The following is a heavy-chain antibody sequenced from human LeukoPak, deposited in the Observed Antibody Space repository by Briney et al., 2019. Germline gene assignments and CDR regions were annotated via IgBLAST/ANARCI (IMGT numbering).Heavy chain of an antibody. J-gene: IGHJ3*02. CDR1: GFTFSSYA. D-gene: IGHD6-25*01. V-gene: IGHV3-23*01. CDR2: ISGSGGST. CDR3: ATERLDGFDM. Sequence: PGGSLRLSCAASGFTFSSYAMSWVRQAPGKGLEWVSAISGSGGSTYYADSVKGRFTISRDNAKNTLYLQMSSLRVEDTAVYYCATERLDGFDMWGQGTMVTVSS.